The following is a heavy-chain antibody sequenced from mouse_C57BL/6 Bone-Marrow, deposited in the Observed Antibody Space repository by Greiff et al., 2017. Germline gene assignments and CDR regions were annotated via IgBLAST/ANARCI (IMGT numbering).Heavy chain of an antibody. CDR3: ARWPFAY. CDR2: IYPGSGST. V-gene: IGHV1-55*01. Sequence: QVQLQQPGAELVKPGASVKMSCKASGYTFTSYWITWVKQRPGQGLEWIGDIYPGSGSTNYNEKFKSKATLTVATSSSTAYMQLSSLTSEDSAVYYCARWPFAYWGQGTLVTVSA. J-gene: IGHJ3*01. CDR1: GYTFTSYW.